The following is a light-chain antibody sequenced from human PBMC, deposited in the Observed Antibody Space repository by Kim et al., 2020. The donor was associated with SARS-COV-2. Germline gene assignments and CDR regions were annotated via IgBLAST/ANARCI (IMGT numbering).Light chain of an antibody. CDR3: ATWDDSLSGWM. Sequence: GQRVTISCSGSSSNIRRNHLFWYQQLPGTAPKLLIYGTTQRPSGVPDRFSGSKSGTSASLAISGLRSEDEADYYCATWDDSLSGWMFGGGTQLTVL. CDR1: SSNIRRNH. V-gene: IGLV1-47*01. J-gene: IGLJ3*02. CDR2: GTT.